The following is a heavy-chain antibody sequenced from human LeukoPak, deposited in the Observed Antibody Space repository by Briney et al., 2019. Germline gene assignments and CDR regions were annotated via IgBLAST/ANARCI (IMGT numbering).Heavy chain of an antibody. CDR3: ARRYSYDPRDAFYI. V-gene: IGHV4-34*01. CDR2: INHSGST. Sequence: GSLRLSCAASGFTFNRYWMSWVRQAPGKGLEWIGEINHSGSTNYNPSLKSRVTISVDTSKNQFSLKLSSVTAADTAVYYCARRYSYDPRDAFYIWGQRTMVTVSS. CDR1: GFTFNRYW. J-gene: IGHJ3*02. D-gene: IGHD5-18*01.